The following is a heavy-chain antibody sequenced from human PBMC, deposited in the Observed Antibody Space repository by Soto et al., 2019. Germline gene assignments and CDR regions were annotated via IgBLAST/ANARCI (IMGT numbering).Heavy chain of an antibody. CDR2: INHSGST. Sequence: SETLSLTCAVYGGSFSGYYWSWIRQPPGKGLEWIGEINHSGSTNYNPSLKSRVTISVDTSKNQFSLKLSSVTAADTAVYYCARAGYQLLYIFDYWGQGTLVTVSS. J-gene: IGHJ4*02. D-gene: IGHD2-2*02. CDR3: ARAGYQLLYIFDY. V-gene: IGHV4-34*01. CDR1: GGSFSGYY.